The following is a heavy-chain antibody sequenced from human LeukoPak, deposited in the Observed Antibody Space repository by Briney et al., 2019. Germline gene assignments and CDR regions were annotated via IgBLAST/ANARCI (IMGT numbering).Heavy chain of an antibody. J-gene: IGHJ5*02. D-gene: IGHD3-3*01. CDR1: GYTFTSFG. CDR2: ISAYNGDT. CDR3: ARSGSPFDPGVYDFWSGYNWFDP. V-gene: IGHV1-18*01. Sequence: GASVKVSCKASGYTFTSFGISWVRQAPGQGLEWMGWISAYNGDTNYAQKLQGRVTMTTDTSTSTAYMELRSLRSDDTAVYYCARSGSPFDPGVYDFWSGYNWFDPWGQGTLVTVSS.